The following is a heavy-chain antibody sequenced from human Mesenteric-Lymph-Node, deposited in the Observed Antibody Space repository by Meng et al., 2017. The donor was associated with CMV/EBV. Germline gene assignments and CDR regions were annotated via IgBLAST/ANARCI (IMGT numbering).Heavy chain of an antibody. D-gene: IGHD5/OR15-5a*01. CDR3: ARVTSGVYHFDY. V-gene: IGHV1-2*02. CDR1: GYTFTGYY. Sequence: ASVKVSCKASGYTFTGYYMHWVRQAPGQGLEWMGWINPNSGGTNYAQKFQGRVTMTRDTSISTAYMELSRLRSDDTAVYYCARVTSGVYHFDYWGQGTLVTVSS. CDR2: INPNSGGT. J-gene: IGHJ4*02.